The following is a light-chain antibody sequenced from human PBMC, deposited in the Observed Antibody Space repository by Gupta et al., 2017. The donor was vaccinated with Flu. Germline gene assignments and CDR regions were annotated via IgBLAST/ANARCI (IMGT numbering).Light chain of an antibody. V-gene: IGKV3-15*01. CDR1: QGISSN. J-gene: IGKJ1*01. Sequence: EIVMTQSPVTLSVSPGERATLSCRASQGISSNLAWYQQKPGQAPRLLIYGASTRATGIPARFSGSGSGTEFTLTISSLQSEDLAFYYCQQYNDWPRTFGLGTKVEIK. CDR3: QQYNDWPRT. CDR2: GAS.